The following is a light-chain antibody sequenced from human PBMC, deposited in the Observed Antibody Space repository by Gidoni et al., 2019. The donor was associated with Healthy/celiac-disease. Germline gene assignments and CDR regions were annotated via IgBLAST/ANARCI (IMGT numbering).Light chain of an antibody. CDR1: SSDVGGYNY. Sequence: QSALTQPSSEAGSPGQTVTIPCTGTSSDVGGYNYVAWYQQHPAKAPKLIIYAVSKRPSGVPARFSGSKSGNTASLTISGLQAEDEAVYYCCTYAGSYTLVFGGGTSLPVL. CDR3: CTYAGSYTLV. J-gene: IGLJ2*01. CDR2: AVS. V-gene: IGLV2-11*01.